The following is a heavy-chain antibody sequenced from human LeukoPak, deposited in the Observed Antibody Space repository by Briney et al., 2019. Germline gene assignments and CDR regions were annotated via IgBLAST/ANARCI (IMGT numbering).Heavy chain of an antibody. Sequence: SETLSLTCAVYGGSFSCYYWSWIRQPPGKGLEWIGEINHSGSTNYNPSLKSRVTISVDTSKNQFSLKLSSVTAADTAVYYCARDHYGGNGCSGYWGQGTLVTVSS. CDR2: INHSGST. CDR3: ARDHYGGNGCSGY. J-gene: IGHJ4*02. V-gene: IGHV4-34*01. D-gene: IGHD4-23*01. CDR1: GGSFSCYY.